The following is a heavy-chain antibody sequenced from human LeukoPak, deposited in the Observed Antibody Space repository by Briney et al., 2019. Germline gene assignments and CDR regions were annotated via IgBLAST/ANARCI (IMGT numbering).Heavy chain of an antibody. CDR1: GGTFSSYG. CDR3: ARDLGSDDSSGYYSDY. J-gene: IGHJ4*02. V-gene: IGHV1-18*01. CDR2: ISAYNGNT. Sequence: ASVKVSCKASGGTFSSYGISWVRQAPGQGLEWMGWISAYNGNTNYAQKLQGRVTMTTDTSTSTAYMELRSLRSDDTAVYYCARDLGSDDSSGYYSDYWGQGTLVTVSS. D-gene: IGHD3-22*01.